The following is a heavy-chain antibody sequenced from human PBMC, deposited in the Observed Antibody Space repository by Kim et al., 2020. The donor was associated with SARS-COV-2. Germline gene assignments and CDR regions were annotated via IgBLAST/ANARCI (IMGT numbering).Heavy chain of an antibody. D-gene: IGHD6-19*01. V-gene: IGHV3-30*04. CDR3: ARGWVPNTSSGWDFDY. CDR1: GFTFRSYA. J-gene: IGHJ4*02. CDR2: ISYDGSNK. Sequence: GGSLRLSCAASGFTFRSYAMHWVRQAPGKGLEWVAVISYDGSNKYYVDSVKGRFTISRDNSKNTLYLQMNSLRAEDTAVYYCARGWVPNTSSGWDFDYWGQGTLVTVSS.